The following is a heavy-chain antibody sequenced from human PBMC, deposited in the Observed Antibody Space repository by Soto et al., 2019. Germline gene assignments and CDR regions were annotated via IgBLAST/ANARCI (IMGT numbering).Heavy chain of an antibody. Sequence: EVQLLESGGGLVQPGGSLRLSCAASGFTFSSYAMSWVRQAPGKGLEWVSAISGSGGSSYYADSVKGRFTISRDNSKNTLYLQMNRLRAEDTAVYYCAKDSGGLGYNGNYDDYWGQGTLVTVSS. CDR3: AKDSGGLGYNGNYDDY. CDR2: ISGSGGSS. CDR1: GFTFSSYA. J-gene: IGHJ4*02. D-gene: IGHD1-20*01. V-gene: IGHV3-23*01.